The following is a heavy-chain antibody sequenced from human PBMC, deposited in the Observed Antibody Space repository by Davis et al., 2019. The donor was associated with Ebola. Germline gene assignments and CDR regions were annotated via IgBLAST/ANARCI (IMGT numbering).Heavy chain of an antibody. D-gene: IGHD3-10*01. CDR1: GGTFSSYA. J-gene: IGHJ4*02. V-gene: IGHV1-69*04. Sequence: AASVKVSCKASGGTFSSYAISWVRQAPGQGLEWMGRIIPILGIANYAQKFQGRVTITADKSTSTAYMELSSLRSEDTAVYYCARDFDYYGSGSASDYWGQGTLVTVSS. CDR3: ARDFDYYGSGSASDY. CDR2: IIPILGIA.